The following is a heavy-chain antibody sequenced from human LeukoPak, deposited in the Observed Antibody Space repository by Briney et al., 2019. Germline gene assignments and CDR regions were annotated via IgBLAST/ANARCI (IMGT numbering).Heavy chain of an antibody. CDR3: ASGSSSWYPFDP. CDR1: GGSISSYY. J-gene: IGHJ5*02. CDR2: IYYSGST. Sequence: SETLSLTCTVSGGSISSYYWGWIRQPPGKGLEWIGYIYYSGSTNYNPSLKSRVTISVDTSKNQFSLKLSSVTAADTAVYYCASGSSSWYPFDPWGQGTLVTVSS. D-gene: IGHD6-13*01. V-gene: IGHV4-59*08.